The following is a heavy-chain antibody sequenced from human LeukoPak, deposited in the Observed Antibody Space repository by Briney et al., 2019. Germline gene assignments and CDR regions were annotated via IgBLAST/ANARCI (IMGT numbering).Heavy chain of an antibody. CDR2: IYHSGST. D-gene: IGHD6-13*01. CDR3: AGGASDSSSWHYYYYYMDV. Sequence: SETLSLTCSVSGYSISSGYYWGWIRQPPGKGLEWIGSIYHSGSTYYNPSLKSRVTISVDTSKNQFSLKLSSVTAADTAVYYCAGGASDSSSWHYYYYYMDVWGKGTTVTVSS. V-gene: IGHV4-38-2*02. CDR1: GYSISSGYY. J-gene: IGHJ6*03.